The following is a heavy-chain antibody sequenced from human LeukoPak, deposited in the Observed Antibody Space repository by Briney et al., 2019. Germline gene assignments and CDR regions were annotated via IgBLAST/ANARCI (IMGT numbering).Heavy chain of an antibody. Sequence: GGSLGLSCAASGFTFSSYAMSWVRQAPGKGLEWVSAISGSGGSTYYADSVKGRFTISRDNSENTLYLQMNSLRAEDTAVYYCAKAVVVTAARHFDYWGQGTLVTVSS. D-gene: IGHD2-21*02. V-gene: IGHV3-23*01. J-gene: IGHJ4*02. CDR2: ISGSGGST. CDR3: AKAVVVTAARHFDY. CDR1: GFTFSSYA.